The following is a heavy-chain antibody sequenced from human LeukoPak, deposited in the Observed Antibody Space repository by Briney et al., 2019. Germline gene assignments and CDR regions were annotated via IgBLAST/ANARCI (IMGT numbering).Heavy chain of an antibody. CDR1: GGSMSSSSYF. Sequence: SETLSLTSTVSGGSMSSSSYFWGWIRQPPGKGLEWVGSIYYSGSTYYNPSLKSRVTLSVDTSKTRFSLKLSSVTAADTAVYYCARRAKRYYFGMDVWGQGTTVTVSS. CDR2: IYYSGST. CDR3: ARRAKRYYFGMDV. V-gene: IGHV4-39*01. J-gene: IGHJ6*02.